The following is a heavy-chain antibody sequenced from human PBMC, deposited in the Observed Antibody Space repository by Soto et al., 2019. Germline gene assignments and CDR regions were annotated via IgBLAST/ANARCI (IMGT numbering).Heavy chain of an antibody. CDR2: INTAGSGGST. Sequence: GGSLRLSCAASGFTFSNFEMHWVRQAPGKGLEWVSYINTAGSGGSTYYADSVKGRFTISRDNSKNTLYLQMNSLRAEDTAVNYCANVGGVLRFLEWLSKYGMDVWGQGTTVTVS. CDR3: ANVGGVLRFLEWLSKYGMDV. V-gene: IGHV3-23*01. CDR1: GFTFSNFE. J-gene: IGHJ6*02. D-gene: IGHD3-3*01.